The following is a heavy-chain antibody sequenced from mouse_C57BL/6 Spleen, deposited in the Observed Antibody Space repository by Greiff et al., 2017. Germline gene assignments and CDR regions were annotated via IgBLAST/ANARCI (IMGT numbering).Heavy chain of an antibody. D-gene: IGHD2-1*01. CDR2: INPNNGGT. CDR1: GYTFTDYY. V-gene: IGHV1-26*01. J-gene: IGHJ2*01. CDR3: ARRKLQGMDY. Sequence: EVQLQQSGPELVKPGASVKISCKASGYTFTDYYMHWVKQSHGKSLEWIGVINPNNGGTSYNQKFKGKATLTVDKSSSTAYMALRSLTSDDSTVDYCARRKLQGMDYWGQGTTLTVSS.